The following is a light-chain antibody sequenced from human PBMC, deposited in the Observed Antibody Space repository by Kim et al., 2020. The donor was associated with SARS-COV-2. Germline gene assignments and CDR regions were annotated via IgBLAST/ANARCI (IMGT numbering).Light chain of an antibody. CDR1: QSVTSNY. V-gene: IGKV3-20*01. CDR2: GAS. CDR3: QQSATSRT. J-gene: IGKJ1*01. Sequence: LDPGERATLSGRARQSVTSNYLAWYQQKPGQAPRVLIYGASNRATGIPDRFSGSGSGTDFTLTISRLEPEDFAVYYCQQSATSRTFGQGTKVDIK.